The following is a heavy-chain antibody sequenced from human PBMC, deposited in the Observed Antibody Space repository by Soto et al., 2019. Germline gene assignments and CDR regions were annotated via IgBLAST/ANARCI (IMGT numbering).Heavy chain of an antibody. Sequence: SVKVSCKASGFTFTSSAFQWVRQARGQRLEWIGWIAVGSGYTNYAQRFQDRVTLTRDMSTATTYMELSRLTSEDSAIYYCAADATAWQQMVPSDYWGQGTLVTVSS. CDR1: GFTFTSSA. CDR3: AADATAWQQMVPSDY. V-gene: IGHV1-58*01. CDR2: IAVGSGYT. D-gene: IGHD2-8*01. J-gene: IGHJ4*02.